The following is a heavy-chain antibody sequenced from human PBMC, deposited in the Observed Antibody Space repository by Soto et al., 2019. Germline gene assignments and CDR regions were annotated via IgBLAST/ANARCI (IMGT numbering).Heavy chain of an antibody. CDR2: ISTYNGDT. Sequence: ASVKVSCKASGYTFTRSGISWARQAPGQGLEWMGWISTYNGDTNYAQTFQGRVTMTTDTSTSTVHMEVRSLRSDDTAVYYCAIEGVVPYYYYGMVFWGQAILVSVSS. CDR3: AIEGVVPYYYYGMVF. V-gene: IGHV1-18*01. J-gene: IGHJ6*02. D-gene: IGHD2-15*01. CDR1: GYTFTRSG.